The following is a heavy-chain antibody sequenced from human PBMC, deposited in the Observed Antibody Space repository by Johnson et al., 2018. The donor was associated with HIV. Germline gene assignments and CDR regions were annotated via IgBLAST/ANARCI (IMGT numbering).Heavy chain of an antibody. D-gene: IGHD3-10*01. V-gene: IGHV3-53*01. CDR3: ARNRPHSGRFGEARIGAFDI. CDR1: GFTVSSNY. J-gene: IGHJ3*02. CDR2: IYTGGIT. Sequence: VQLVESGGGLIQPGGSLRLSCAASGFTVSSNYMSWVRQAPGKGLEWVSVIYTGGITYYADSVKGRFTISRDDAKNTVYLQMNSLRVEDTAVYHFARNRPHSGRFGEARIGAFDIWGQGTVVTVSS.